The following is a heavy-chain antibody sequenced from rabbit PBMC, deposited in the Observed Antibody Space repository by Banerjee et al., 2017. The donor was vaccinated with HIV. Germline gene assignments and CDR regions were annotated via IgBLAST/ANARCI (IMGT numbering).Heavy chain of an antibody. D-gene: IGHD1-1*01. CDR2: IYTGTSGST. J-gene: IGHJ6*01. CDR1: GFDLSSYYY. CDR3: ASWGSGYNSYGDNS. Sequence: QEQLEESGGGLVTPAGTLTLTCKASGFDLSSYYYMCWVRQAPGKGLELIACIYTGTSGSTYYANWAKGRFTISKTSSTTVTLQMTSLTAADTATYFCASWGSGYNSYGDNSWGPGTLVTVS. V-gene: IGHV1S45*01.